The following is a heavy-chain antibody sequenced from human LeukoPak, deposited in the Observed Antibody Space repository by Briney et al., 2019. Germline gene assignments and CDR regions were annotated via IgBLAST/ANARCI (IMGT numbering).Heavy chain of an antibody. Sequence: GGSLRLSCTASGLTFSTYEMHWVRQAPGKGLEWVSYISSRGSMTYYGDSVKGRFTISRDNSKNSLYLQMNSLRAEDTAAYHCARPISGWSAFDIWGHGTVVTVSP. CDR1: GLTFSTYE. J-gene: IGHJ3*02. CDR2: ISSRGSMT. CDR3: ARPISGWSAFDI. D-gene: IGHD6-19*01. V-gene: IGHV3-48*03.